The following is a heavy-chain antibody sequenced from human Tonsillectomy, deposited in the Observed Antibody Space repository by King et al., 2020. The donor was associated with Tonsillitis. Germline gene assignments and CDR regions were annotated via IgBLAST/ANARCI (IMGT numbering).Heavy chain of an antibody. V-gene: IGHV3-53*01. CDR2: IYGGGTK. Sequence: VQLVESGGGLMQPGGSLRLSCAASGFSVSSHYMSWVRQAPGKGLEGVSVIYGGGTKYYADFVKGRFTISRDNSENTLYLKMNSLRAEDTAMYYCARVNYYDSSGYWSPYYFDYWGQGTLVTVSS. CDR1: GFSVSSHY. J-gene: IGHJ4*02. D-gene: IGHD3-22*01. CDR3: ARVNYYDSSGYWSPYYFDY.